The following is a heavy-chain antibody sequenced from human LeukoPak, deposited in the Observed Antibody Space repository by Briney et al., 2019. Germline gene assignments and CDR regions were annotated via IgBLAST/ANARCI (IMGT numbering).Heavy chain of an antibody. V-gene: IGHV3-23*01. Sequence: GGTPRLSCAASGFTFSNYDMSWVRQAPGKGLEWVSAISGSGGSTYYADSVKGRFTISRDNSKNTLYLEVISLTAEDTAVYYCAKDDAWLQFGEWSQGTLVTVSS. CDR2: ISGSGGST. J-gene: IGHJ4*02. CDR3: AKDDAWLQFGE. D-gene: IGHD3-10*01. CDR1: GFTFSNYD.